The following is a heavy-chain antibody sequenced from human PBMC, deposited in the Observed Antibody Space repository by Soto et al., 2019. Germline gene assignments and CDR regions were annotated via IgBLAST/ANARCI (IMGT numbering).Heavy chain of an antibody. Sequence: SQTLSLTCAISGDSVSSNSAAWNWIRQSPSRGLEWLGRTYYRSKWYNDYAVSVKSRITINPDTSKNQFSLQLNSVTPEDTAVYFFAKGEAKIIGVPTPIGAFDIWGQGTMVTVSS. D-gene: IGHD5-12*01. CDR3: AKGEAKIIGVPTPIGAFDI. CDR1: GDSVSSNSAA. V-gene: IGHV6-1*01. CDR2: TYYRSKWYN. J-gene: IGHJ3*02.